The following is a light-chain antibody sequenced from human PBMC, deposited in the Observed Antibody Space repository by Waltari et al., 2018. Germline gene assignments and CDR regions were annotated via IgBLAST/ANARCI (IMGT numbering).Light chain of an antibody. J-gene: IGLJ2*01. CDR1: DIGTRS. V-gene: IGLV3-21*03. CDR3: QVWDSRSGHVV. CDR2: GDT. Sequence: YELTQPPSVSVAPGKTASLTCGGDDIGTRSVHWYQQESGQAPILVMYGDTDRPSGIPGRFSGSNSGNTATLTITRVAVGDEADYYCQVWDSRSGHVVFGGGTKLTVL.